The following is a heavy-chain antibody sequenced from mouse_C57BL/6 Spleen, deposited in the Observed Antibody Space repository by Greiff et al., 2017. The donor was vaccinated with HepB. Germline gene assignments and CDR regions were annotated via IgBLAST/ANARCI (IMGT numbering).Heavy chain of an antibody. CDR1: GFTFSSYG. Sequence: DVQLQESGGDLVKPGGSLKLSCAASGFTFSSYGMSWVRQTPDKRLEWVATISSGGSYTYYPDSVKGRFTFSRDNAKNTLYLQLSSLKSEDTAMYYCALLYYGSSDWYFDVWGTGTTVTVSS. D-gene: IGHD1-1*01. CDR3: ALLYYGSSDWYFDV. CDR2: ISSGGSYT. V-gene: IGHV5-6*01. J-gene: IGHJ1*03.